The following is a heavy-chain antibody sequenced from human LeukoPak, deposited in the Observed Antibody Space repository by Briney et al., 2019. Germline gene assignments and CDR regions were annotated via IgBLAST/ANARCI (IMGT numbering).Heavy chain of an antibody. J-gene: IGHJ5*02. Sequence: SQTLSLTCAISGDSVSSNSAAWNWIRQSPSRGLEWLGRTYYRSKWYNDYAVSVKSRITINPDTSKNQFSLQLNSVTPEDTAVYYCAKDRYYYDSSGYEFNWFDPWGQGTLVTVSS. CDR2: TYYRSKWYN. CDR3: AKDRYYYDSSGYEFNWFDP. V-gene: IGHV6-1*01. CDR1: GDSVSSNSAA. D-gene: IGHD3-22*01.